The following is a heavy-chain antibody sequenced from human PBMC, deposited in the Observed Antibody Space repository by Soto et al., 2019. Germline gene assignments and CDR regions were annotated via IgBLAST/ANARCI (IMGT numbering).Heavy chain of an antibody. CDR3: ARDYCSGGSCYSPNYYYYYMDV. CDR2: INAGNGNT. Sequence: ASVKVSCKASGYTFTSYAMHWVRQAPGQRLEWMGWINAGNGNTKYSQKFQGRVTITRDTSASTAYMELSSLRSEDTAVYYCARDYCSGGSCYSPNYYYYYMDVWGKGTTVTVSS. D-gene: IGHD2-15*01. J-gene: IGHJ6*03. CDR1: GYTFTSYA. V-gene: IGHV1-3*01.